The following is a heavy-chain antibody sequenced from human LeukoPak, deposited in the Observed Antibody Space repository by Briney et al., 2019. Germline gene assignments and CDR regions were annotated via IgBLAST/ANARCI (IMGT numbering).Heavy chain of an antibody. V-gene: IGHV1-18*01. D-gene: IGHD3-3*01. Sequence: GASVKVSCKASGYTFTSYGISWVRQAPGQGLEGMGWISAYNGNTNYAQKLQGRVTMTTDTSTSTAYMELRSLRSDDTAVYYCARGTITEYYDFWSGTSPLFYFDYWGQGTLVTVSS. CDR2: ISAYNGNT. J-gene: IGHJ4*02. CDR1: GYTFTSYG. CDR3: ARGTITEYYDFWSGTSPLFYFDY.